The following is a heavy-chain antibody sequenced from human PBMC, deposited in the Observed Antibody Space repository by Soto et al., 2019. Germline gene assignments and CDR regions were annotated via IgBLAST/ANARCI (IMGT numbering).Heavy chain of an antibody. CDR3: AKDLITMIVARGGFDP. D-gene: IGHD3-22*01. CDR2: ISYDGSNK. CDR1: GFTFSSYG. Sequence: PGGSLRLSCAASGFTFSSYGMHWVRQAPCKGLEWVAVISYDGSNKYYADSVKGRFTVSRDNSKNTLYLQMNSLRAEDTAVYYCAKDLITMIVARGGFDPWGQGTLVTVSS. J-gene: IGHJ5*02. V-gene: IGHV3-30*18.